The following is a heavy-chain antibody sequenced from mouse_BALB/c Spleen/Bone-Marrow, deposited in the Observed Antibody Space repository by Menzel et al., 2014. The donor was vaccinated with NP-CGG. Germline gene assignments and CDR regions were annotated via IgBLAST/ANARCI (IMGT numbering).Heavy chain of an antibody. CDR1: GFDFSSYW. CDR3: ARRGYHGRFAY. V-gene: IGHV4-1*02. D-gene: IGHD1-2*01. CDR2: INPDSSTR. Sequence: EVKLLESGGGLVQPGGSLKLSCAASGFDFSSYWMSWVRQAPGKGLEWIGDINPDSSTRNYTPSLKDKFIISRDNAKNTLYLQMSKVRSEDTALYYCARRGYHGRFAYWGQGTLVTVSA. J-gene: IGHJ3*01.